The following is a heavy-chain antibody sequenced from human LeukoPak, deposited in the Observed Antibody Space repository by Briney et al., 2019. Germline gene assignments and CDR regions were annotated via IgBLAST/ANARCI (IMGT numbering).Heavy chain of an antibody. J-gene: IGHJ5*02. D-gene: IGHD2-21*01. CDR2: IFQSGET. CDR3: ARHFRLVVENWFDP. CDR1: GGSIISSNW. V-gene: IGHV4/OR15-8*02. Sequence: SETLSLTCSVSGGSIISSNWWGWIRQPPGKGLEWIGEIFQSGETDYNPSLRSRVIISINKSKNQFSLQLNSVTAADTAIYYCARHFRLVVENWFDPWGQGTLVTVSS.